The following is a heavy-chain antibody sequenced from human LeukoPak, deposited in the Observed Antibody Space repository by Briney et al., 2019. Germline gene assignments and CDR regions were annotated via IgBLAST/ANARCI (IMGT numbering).Heavy chain of an antibody. CDR3: ASFTTGTTWHY. Sequence: SVKVSCKASGYTFTTFPIHWVRQAPGQGLEWMGGIIPIFGTANYAQKFQGRVTITADKSTSTAYMELSSLRSEDTAVYYCASFTTGTTWHYWGQGTLVTVSS. J-gene: IGHJ4*02. V-gene: IGHV1-69*06. D-gene: IGHD1-1*01. CDR1: GYTFTTFP. CDR2: IIPIFGTA.